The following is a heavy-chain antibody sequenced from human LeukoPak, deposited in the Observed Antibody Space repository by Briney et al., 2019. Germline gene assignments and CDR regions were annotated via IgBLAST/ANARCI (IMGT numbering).Heavy chain of an antibody. CDR3: GNRPGRSSWISFDY. Sequence: GGSLRLSCAASGFTFSSYAMSWVRQAPGKGLEWVSAISGIGGSTYYADSVKGRFTISRDNSKNTLYLQMNSLRAEDTAVYYCGNRPGRSSWISFDYWGQGTLVTVSS. V-gene: IGHV3-23*01. D-gene: IGHD6-13*01. CDR2: ISGIGGST. J-gene: IGHJ4*02. CDR1: GFTFSSYA.